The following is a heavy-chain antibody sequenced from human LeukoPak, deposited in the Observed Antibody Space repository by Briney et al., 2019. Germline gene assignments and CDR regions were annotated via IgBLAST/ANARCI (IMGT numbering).Heavy chain of an antibody. V-gene: IGHV3-11*01. CDR1: GFTVSSNY. CDR3: ARDGYSYGYGPVYP. J-gene: IGHJ5*02. Sequence: GGSLRLSCAASGFTVSSNYMSWVRQAPGKGLEWVSYISSSGSTIYYADSVKGRFTISRDNAKNSLYLQMNSLRAEDTAVYYCARDGYSYGYGPVYPWGQGTLVTVSS. D-gene: IGHD5-18*01. CDR2: ISSSGSTI.